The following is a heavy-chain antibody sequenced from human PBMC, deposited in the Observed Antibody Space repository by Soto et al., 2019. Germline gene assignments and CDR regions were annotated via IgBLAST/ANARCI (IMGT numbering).Heavy chain of an antibody. CDR1: GFTSSDYY. J-gene: IGHJ4*02. Sequence: LRLSCAASGFTSSDYYLSWIRQAPGKGLEWVSYISSSGTTIYYADSVKGRFTISRDNAKNSLYLQMNSLRAEDTAVYYCAGGEMATISFDYWGQGTMVTVYS. D-gene: IGHD5-12*01. CDR3: AGGEMATISFDY. V-gene: IGHV3-11*01. CDR2: ISSSGTTI.